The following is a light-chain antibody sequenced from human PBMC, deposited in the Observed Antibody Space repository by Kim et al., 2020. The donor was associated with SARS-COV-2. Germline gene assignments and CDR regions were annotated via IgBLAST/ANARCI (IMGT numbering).Light chain of an antibody. V-gene: IGKV3-20*01. CDR2: GAS. J-gene: IGKJ2*03. Sequence: AGERATLSCRTSQSVSSSYLAGYQKKPGQAPRLLIYGASSRATGIPDRFSGSGSGTDFTLTISRLEPEDFAVYYCQQYGSSPGYSFGQGTKLEI. CDR3: QQYGSSPGYS. CDR1: QSVSSSY.